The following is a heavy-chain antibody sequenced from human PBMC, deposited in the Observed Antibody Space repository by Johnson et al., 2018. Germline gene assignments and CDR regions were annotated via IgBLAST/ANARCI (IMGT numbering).Heavy chain of an antibody. D-gene: IGHD6-6*01. CDR2: VSYAAKNK. CDR1: GFTFSSYG. V-gene: IGHV3-30*03. J-gene: IGHJ3*02. Sequence: QLVQSGGGVVQPGRSLRLSCAASGFTFSSYGLHWVRQAPGKGLEWVAVVSYAAKNKYYADSVKGRFTTSRDNSKNTLYLQMNSLRAEDTAVYYCARDSIEYSSSRDAFDIWGQGTMVTVSS. CDR3: ARDSIEYSSSRDAFDI.